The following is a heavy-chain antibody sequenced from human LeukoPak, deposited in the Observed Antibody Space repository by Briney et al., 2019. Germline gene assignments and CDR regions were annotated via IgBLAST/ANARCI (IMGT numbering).Heavy chain of an antibody. Sequence: SETLSLTCTVSGVSISSYHWSWIRQPPGKGLEWIGYIYYSGSTNYNPSLKSRVTISVDTSKNQFSLKLSSVTAADTAVYYCARRAYSSGNYYFDYWGQGTQVTVSS. V-gene: IGHV4-59*08. CDR3: ARRAYSSGNYYFDY. CDR2: IYYSGST. J-gene: IGHJ4*02. D-gene: IGHD6-19*01. CDR1: GVSISSYH.